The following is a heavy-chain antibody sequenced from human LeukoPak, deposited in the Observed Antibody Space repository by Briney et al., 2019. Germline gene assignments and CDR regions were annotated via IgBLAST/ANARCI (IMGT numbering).Heavy chain of an antibody. D-gene: IGHD6-13*01. J-gene: IGHJ4*02. Sequence: GGSLRLSCAASGFTFSSYAMHWVRQAPGKGLEWVSVIYSGGSTYYADSVKGRFTISRDNSKNTLYLQMNSLRAEDTAVYYCARAPVSIAADGVDYWGQGTLVTVSS. V-gene: IGHV3-66*01. CDR2: IYSGGST. CDR3: ARAPVSIAADGVDY. CDR1: GFTFSSYA.